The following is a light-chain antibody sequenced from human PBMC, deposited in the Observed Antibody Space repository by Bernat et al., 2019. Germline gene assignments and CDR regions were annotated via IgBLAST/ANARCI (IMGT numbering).Light chain of an antibody. V-gene: IGLV3-21*02. J-gene: IGLJ1*01. Sequence: SYMLTQSPSVSVAPGETARITCGGDDLGSKTVHWYQQRPGQAPLLVVYDSRDRPSGIPERFSGSTSGSTATLTISSVEVGDEADYYCQVWESSFETYVFGSGTKVSVL. CDR2: DSR. CDR3: QVWESSFETYV. CDR1: DLGSKT.